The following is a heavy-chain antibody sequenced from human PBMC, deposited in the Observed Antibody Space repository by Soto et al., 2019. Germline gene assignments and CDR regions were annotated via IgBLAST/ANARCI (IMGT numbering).Heavy chain of an antibody. V-gene: IGHV3-30*18. CDR1: GFTFRSYG. Sequence: PGGSLRLSCAASGFTFRSYGMHWVRQAPGKGLEWVAVISYDGSNKYYADSVKGRFTISRDNSKNTLYLQMNSLRAEDTAVYYCAKDALDIVVVVAATPSYMDVWGKGTTVTVSS. CDR3: AKDALDIVVVVAATPSYMDV. CDR2: ISYDGSNK. J-gene: IGHJ6*03. D-gene: IGHD2-15*01.